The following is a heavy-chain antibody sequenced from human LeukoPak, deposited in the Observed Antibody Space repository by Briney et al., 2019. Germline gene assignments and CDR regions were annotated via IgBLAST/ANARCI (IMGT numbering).Heavy chain of an antibody. CDR2: IYHSGST. D-gene: IGHD6-13*01. J-gene: IGHJ6*04. Sequence: RPSETLSLTCTVSGYSISSGYYWGWIRQPPGKGLEWIGSIYHSGSTYYNPSLKSRVTISVDTSKNQFSLKLSSVTAADTAVYYCARDGRKAAAGTIRGASDVWGKGTTVTVSS. V-gene: IGHV4-38-2*02. CDR1: GYSISSGYY. CDR3: ARDGRKAAAGTIRGASDV.